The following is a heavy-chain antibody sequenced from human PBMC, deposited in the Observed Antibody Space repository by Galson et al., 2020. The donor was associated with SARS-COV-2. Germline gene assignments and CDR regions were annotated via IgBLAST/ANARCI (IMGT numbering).Heavy chain of an antibody. CDR2: IKQDGSEA. V-gene: IGHV3-7*01. Sequence: GGSLRLSCAASGFTFSSYWMNWVRQAPGKGLEWVANIKQDGSEAYYLDSVKGRFTISRDNAKNSVFLQMNSLRAEDTAMYYCARDEAPRFSYYYYYGLDVWGQGIMVTVSS. D-gene: IGHD3-16*01. J-gene: IGHJ6*02. CDR1: GFTFSSYW. CDR3: ARDEAPRFSYYYYYGLDV.